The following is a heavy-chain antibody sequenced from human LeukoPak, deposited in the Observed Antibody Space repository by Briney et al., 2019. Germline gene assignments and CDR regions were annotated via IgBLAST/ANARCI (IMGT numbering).Heavy chain of an antibody. D-gene: IGHD1-26*01. J-gene: IGHJ5*02. CDR3: ARAGWELLSASFDP. CDR2: INWKGGST. V-gene: IGHV3-20*04. CDR1: GFTFGDYG. Sequence: GGSLRLSCAASGFTFGDYGMSWVRQAPGKGLEWVSGINWKGGSTGYADSVKGRFTISRDNDKNSLYLQMNSLRAEDTALYYCARAGWELLSASFDPWGQGTLVIVSS.